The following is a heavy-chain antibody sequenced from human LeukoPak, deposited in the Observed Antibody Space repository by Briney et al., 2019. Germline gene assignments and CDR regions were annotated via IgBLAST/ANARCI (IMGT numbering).Heavy chain of an antibody. J-gene: IGHJ1*01. Sequence: RPGGSLRLSCAASGFTFDDYGMSWVRQAPGKGLEWVSGINWNDGSTGYADSVKGRFTISRDNAKNSLYLQMNSLRAEDTALYYCARDQYYYDSSGYYREYFQHWGQGTLVTVSS. V-gene: IGHV3-20*04. CDR3: ARDQYYYDSSGYYREYFQH. CDR2: INWNDGST. D-gene: IGHD3-22*01. CDR1: GFTFDDYG.